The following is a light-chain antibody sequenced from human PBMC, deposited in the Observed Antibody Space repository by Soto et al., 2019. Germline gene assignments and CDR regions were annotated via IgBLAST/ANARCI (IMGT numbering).Light chain of an antibody. V-gene: IGKV3-20*01. CDR2: TAS. CDR3: QQYGSSPFT. J-gene: IGKJ3*01. Sequence: EIVLTQSPGTLSLSPGERATLSCRASQSVSSSYLAWYQQKPGQAPRLLIYTASSRASGIPDRFSGSGSGTDFTLTISRLEPEDFAAYYCQQYGSSPFTFGPGTKVDIK. CDR1: QSVSSSY.